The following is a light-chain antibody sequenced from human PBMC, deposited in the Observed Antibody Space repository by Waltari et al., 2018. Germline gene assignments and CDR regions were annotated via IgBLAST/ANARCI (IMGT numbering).Light chain of an antibody. Sequence: EIVLTQSPATLSLSPGEPATLPCRASQSVGTYLAWYQQKPGQAPRLLIYDAANRATSMADRFRGGGYGTDFTLSISSLEPEDFTVYYCQQRSSWTPHTFGQGARVEIK. CDR2: DAA. J-gene: IGKJ2*01. CDR1: QSVGTY. V-gene: IGKV3-11*01. CDR3: QQRSSWTPHT.